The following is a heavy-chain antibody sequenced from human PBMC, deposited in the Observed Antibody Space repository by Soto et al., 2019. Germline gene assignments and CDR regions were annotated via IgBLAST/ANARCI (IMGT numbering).Heavy chain of an antibody. D-gene: IGHD3-3*01. CDR2: IYGSGST. CDR1: GGGIGSHY. J-gene: IGHJ5*02. V-gene: IGHV4-4*07. Sequence: ETLSLTCTISGGGIGSHYWTWIRQPAGKGLEWIGRIYGSGSTKYNPSLQSRVTMSLDTSKNQFSLRLESVTAADTAVYYCARGQRFSDWFDPWGQGTLVTVSS. CDR3: ARGQRFSDWFDP.